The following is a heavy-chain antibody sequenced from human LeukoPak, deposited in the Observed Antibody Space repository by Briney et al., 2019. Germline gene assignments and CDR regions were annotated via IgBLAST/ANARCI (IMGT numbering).Heavy chain of an antibody. CDR3: AAPMYDSHAFDI. CDR1: GFTFTSSA. V-gene: IGHV1-58*01. Sequence: SVKVSCKTSGFTFTSSAVQWVRQARGQRLEWIGWIVVGSGNTNYAQKFQERVTITRDMSTSTAYMELSSLRSEDTAVYYCAAPMYDSHAFDIWGQGTMVTVSS. CDR2: IVVGSGNT. J-gene: IGHJ3*02. D-gene: IGHD3-22*01.